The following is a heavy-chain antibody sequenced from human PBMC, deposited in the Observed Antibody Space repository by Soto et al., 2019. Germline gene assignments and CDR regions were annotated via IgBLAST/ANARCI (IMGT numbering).Heavy chain of an antibody. J-gene: IGHJ5*02. CDR3: TTADVELTCFEILAGSKTWCDR. D-gene: IGHD3-9*01. V-gene: IGHV3-30-3*01. CDR1: GFTFSSYA. CDR2: ISYDGSNK. Sequence: QVQLVESGGGVVQPGRSLRLSCAASGFTFSSYAMHWVRQAPGKGLEWVAVISYDGSNKYYADSVKGRFTISRDNSKNTLNLQMNRLTAGDTAVYYCTTADVELTCFEILAGSKTWCDRCGEGTLVTVSS.